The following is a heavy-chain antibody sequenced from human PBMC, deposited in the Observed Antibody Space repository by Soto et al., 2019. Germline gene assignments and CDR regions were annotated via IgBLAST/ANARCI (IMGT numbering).Heavy chain of an antibody. Sequence: GGSLRLSCAASGFTFSGSAMHWVRQASGKGLEWVGRIRSKANSYATAYAASVKGRFTISRDDSKNTAYLQMNSLKTEDTAVYYCTSRRIGGDGYNIFDYWGQGTLVTVSS. CDR2: IRSKANSYAT. CDR1: GFTFSGSA. V-gene: IGHV3-73*01. CDR3: TSRRIGGDGYNIFDY. D-gene: IGHD1-26*01. J-gene: IGHJ4*02.